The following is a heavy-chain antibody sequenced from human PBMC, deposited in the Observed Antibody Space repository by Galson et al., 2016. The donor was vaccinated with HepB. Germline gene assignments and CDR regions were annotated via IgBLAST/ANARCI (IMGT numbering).Heavy chain of an antibody. CDR3: AALYYHETSGYREKYFDL. Sequence: SETLSLTCSVSDGSISNYCWSWIRQPPGKGLEWIGDISYRGNTTSNPSLKSRVTMSVDTSKNQFSLKLSSVTAADTAVYYCAALYYHETSGYREKYFDLWGRGTLVTVSS. V-gene: IGHV4-59*08. D-gene: IGHD3-22*01. CDR1: DGSISNYC. CDR2: ISYRGNT. J-gene: IGHJ2*01.